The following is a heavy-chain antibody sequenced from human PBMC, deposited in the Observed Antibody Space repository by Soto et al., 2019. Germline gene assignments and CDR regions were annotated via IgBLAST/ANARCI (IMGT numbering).Heavy chain of an antibody. V-gene: IGHV4-34*01. CDR1: GGSFSNYY. D-gene: IGHD6-13*01. CDR3: ARGNGIASRPADY. CDR2: INQSGIT. J-gene: IGHJ4*02. Sequence: SETLSLTCAVYGGSFSNYYWSWIRQPPGKGLEWIGEINQSGITNYNPSLKSRVTISEDASKNQFSLKLSSVTAADTAVYYCARGNGIASRPADYWGQGTLVTVS.